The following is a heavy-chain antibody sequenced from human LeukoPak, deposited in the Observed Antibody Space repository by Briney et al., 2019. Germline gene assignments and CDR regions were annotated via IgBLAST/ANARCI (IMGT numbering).Heavy chain of an antibody. Sequence: GGSLRLSCAASGFTVSSNYMSWVRQAPGKGLEWVSVIYSGGSTYYADSVKGRFTISRDNSKNTLYLQMNSLRAEDTAVYYCANPTQNYDFDYWGQGTLVTVSS. CDR3: ANPTQNYDFDY. J-gene: IGHJ4*02. CDR2: IYSGGST. D-gene: IGHD3-22*01. V-gene: IGHV3-53*01. CDR1: GFTVSSNY.